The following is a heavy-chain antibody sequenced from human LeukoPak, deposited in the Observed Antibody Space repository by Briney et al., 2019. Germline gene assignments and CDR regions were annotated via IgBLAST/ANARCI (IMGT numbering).Heavy chain of an antibody. V-gene: IGHV4-59*08. CDR2: IYYSGST. CDR3: ARLPRRVGATRWFDH. D-gene: IGHD1-26*01. Sequence: SETLSLTCTVSGGSISSYYWSWIRQPPGKGLEWIGYIYYSGSTNYNPSLKSRVTISVDTSKNQFSLKLSFVTAADTAVYYCARLPRRVGATRWFDHWGQGTLVTVSS. J-gene: IGHJ5*02. CDR1: GGSISSYY.